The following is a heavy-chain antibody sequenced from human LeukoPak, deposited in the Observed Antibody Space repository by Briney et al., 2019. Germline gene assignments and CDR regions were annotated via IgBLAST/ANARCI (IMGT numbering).Heavy chain of an antibody. J-gene: IGHJ4*02. V-gene: IGHV3-21*01. D-gene: IGHD1-26*01. CDR2: ISSSSSYI. CDR1: GFTFSSYS. CDR3: ARERELPYFDY. Sequence: GGSPRLSCAASGFTFSSYSMNWVRQAPGKGLEWVSSISSSSSYIYYADSVKGRFTISRDNAKNSLYLQMNSLRAEDTAVYYCARERELPYFDYWGQGTPVTVSS.